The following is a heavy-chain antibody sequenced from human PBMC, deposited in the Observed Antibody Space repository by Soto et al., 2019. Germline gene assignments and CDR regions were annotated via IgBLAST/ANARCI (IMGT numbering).Heavy chain of an antibody. CDR3: ASLIAAAGTRGYYYYGMDV. V-gene: IGHV4-31*02. Sequence: TLSLTCTVSGGSVSSGGYYWSWIRQHPGKGLEWIGYIYYSGSTYYNPSLKSRVTISVDTSKNQFSLKLSSVTAADTAVYYCASLIAAAGTRGYYYYGMDVWGQGTTVTVSS. CDR1: GGSVSSGGYY. CDR2: IYYSGST. D-gene: IGHD6-13*01. J-gene: IGHJ6*02.